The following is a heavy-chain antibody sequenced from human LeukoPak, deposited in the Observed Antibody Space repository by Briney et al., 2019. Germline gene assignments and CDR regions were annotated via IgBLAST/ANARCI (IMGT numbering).Heavy chain of an antibody. Sequence: PGGSLRLSCAASGFTFSRYAMSWVRRAPGKGLEWVSAISGGGSTYYADSAKGRFTISRDNSKNTLYLQVNSLRAEDAAVYYCARDHHDFWSGYYNPQDWFDPWGQGTLVTVSS. CDR3: ARDHHDFWSGYYNPQDWFDP. CDR1: GFTFSRYA. J-gene: IGHJ5*02. D-gene: IGHD3-3*01. V-gene: IGHV3-23*01. CDR2: ISGGGST.